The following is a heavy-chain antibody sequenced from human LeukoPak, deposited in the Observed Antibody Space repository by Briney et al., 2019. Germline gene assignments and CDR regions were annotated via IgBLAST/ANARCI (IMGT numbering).Heavy chain of an antibody. J-gene: IGHJ2*01. D-gene: IGHD4-23*01. V-gene: IGHV3-7*01. CDR2: IKQNETER. Sequence: GGSLGLSCVASGFPFSNYWIIWVRQAPGKGLEWVANIKQNETERYYVDSVKGRFTISRDNARNSVHLDLSSLRPDDTAVYYCARDGGSSAGPRSHWRDGFFDLWGRGTLVTVSS. CDR1: GFPFSNYW. CDR3: ARDGGSSAGPRSHWRDGFFDL.